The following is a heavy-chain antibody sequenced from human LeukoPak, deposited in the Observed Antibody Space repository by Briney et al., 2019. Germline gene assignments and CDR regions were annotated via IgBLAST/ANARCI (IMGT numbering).Heavy chain of an antibody. Sequence: SETLSLTCIVSGGSISGYYWSWIRQPPGKGLEWIGYIYYSGSTNYNPSLKSRITISVDTSKNQFSLKLSSVAAADTAVYYCAREGVGATDDAFDVWGPGTLVTVSS. CDR1: GGSISGYY. D-gene: IGHD1-26*01. CDR3: AREGVGATDDAFDV. V-gene: IGHV4-59*01. J-gene: IGHJ3*01. CDR2: IYYSGST.